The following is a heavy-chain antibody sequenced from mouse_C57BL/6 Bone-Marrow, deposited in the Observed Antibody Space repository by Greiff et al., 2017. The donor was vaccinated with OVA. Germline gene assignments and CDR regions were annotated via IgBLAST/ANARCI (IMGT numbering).Heavy chain of an antibody. CDR1: GFTFSSYG. J-gene: IGHJ3*01. D-gene: IGHD1-3*01. CDR3: ARHEGKAWFAY. Sequence: VQLQQSGGDLVKPGGSLKLSCAASGFTFSSYGMSWVRQTPDKRLEWVATISSGGSYTYYPDSVKGRFTISRDNAKNTLYLQMSSLKSEDTAMYYCARHEGKAWFAYWGQGTLVTVSA. V-gene: IGHV5-6*01. CDR2: ISSGGSYT.